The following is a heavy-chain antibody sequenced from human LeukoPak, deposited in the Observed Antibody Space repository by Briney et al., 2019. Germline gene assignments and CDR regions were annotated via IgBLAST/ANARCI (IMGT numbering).Heavy chain of an antibody. Sequence: ASVKVSCKASGYTFTSYYMHWVRQAPGQGLEWMGIINPSGGSTSYAQKFQGRVTMTRNTSISTAYMELSSLRSEDTAVYYCVRTYYYDNNGPNWFDPWGQGTLVTVSS. D-gene: IGHD3-22*01. J-gene: IGHJ5*02. V-gene: IGHV1-46*01. CDR2: INPSGGST. CDR1: GYTFTSYY. CDR3: VRTYYYDNNGPNWFDP.